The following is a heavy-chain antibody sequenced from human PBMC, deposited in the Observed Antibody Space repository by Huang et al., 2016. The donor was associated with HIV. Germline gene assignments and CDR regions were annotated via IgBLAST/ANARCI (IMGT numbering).Heavy chain of an antibody. J-gene: IGHJ6*02. Sequence: LVKSSETLSLICTVSGGSISSSSYYWGWIRQPPGKGPEWIVSIYYSGNTYYNPPLKSRVTISVDTSKNQFSLKVNSVTAADTAVYYCARHGRVAGHYYNNMDVWGRGTTVTVSS. V-gene: IGHV4-39*01. CDR1: GGSISSSSYY. CDR2: IYYSGNT. D-gene: IGHD6-19*01. CDR3: ARHGRVAGHYYNNMDV.